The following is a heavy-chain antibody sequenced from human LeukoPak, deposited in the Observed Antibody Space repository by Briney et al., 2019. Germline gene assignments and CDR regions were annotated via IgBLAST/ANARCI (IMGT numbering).Heavy chain of an antibody. D-gene: IGHD6-13*01. V-gene: IGHV3-7*01. Sequence: GGSLRLSCGASGFTFDDYWMSWVRQAPGQGLEWVANINQDGSEKYYLDSAKGRFTISRDNARNSLYLQVNSLRAEDTAVYYCAREDNSSWSYDYWGQGTLVTVSS. CDR1: GFTFDDYW. CDR2: INQDGSEK. J-gene: IGHJ4*02. CDR3: AREDNSSWSYDY.